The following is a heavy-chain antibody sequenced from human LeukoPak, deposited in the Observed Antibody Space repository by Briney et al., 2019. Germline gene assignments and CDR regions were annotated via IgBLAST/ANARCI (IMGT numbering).Heavy chain of an antibody. J-gene: IGHJ4*02. D-gene: IGHD5-12*01. Sequence: ASVKVSCKASGYTFTGYYMHWVRQAPGQGLEWMGWINPNSGGTNYAQKFQGRVTMTRDTSISTAYMELSRLRSDDTAVYYCAREGVMTVATIGLDYWGQGTLVTVSS. CDR2: INPNSGGT. CDR3: AREGVMTVATIGLDY. V-gene: IGHV1-2*02. CDR1: GYTFTGYY.